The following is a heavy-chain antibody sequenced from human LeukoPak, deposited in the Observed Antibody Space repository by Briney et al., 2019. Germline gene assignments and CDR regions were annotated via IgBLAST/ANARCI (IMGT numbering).Heavy chain of an antibody. CDR1: GGSISSYY. CDR3: ARGLSSIAARDYYYYGMDV. J-gene: IGHJ6*02. V-gene: IGHV4-4*07. CDR2: IYTSGST. D-gene: IGHD6-6*01. Sequence: PSETLSLTCTVSGGSISSYYWSWIRQPAGKGLEWIGRIYTSGSTNYNPSLKSRVTMSVDTSKNQFSLKLSSVTAADTAVYYCARGLSSIAARDYYYYGMDVWGQGTTVTVSS.